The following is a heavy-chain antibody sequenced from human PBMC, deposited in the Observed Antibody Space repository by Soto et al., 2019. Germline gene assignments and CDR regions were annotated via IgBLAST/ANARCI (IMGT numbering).Heavy chain of an antibody. CDR3: ARDGLYDYSNNYYYGMDV. CDR2: IYYSGST. Sequence: SETLSLTCTVSGGSISSYYWSWIRQPPGKGLEWIGYIYYSGSTNYNPSLKSRVTISVDTSKNQFSLKLSSVTAADTAVYYCARDGLYDYSNNYYYGMDVWGQGTTVTVSS. D-gene: IGHD4-4*01. CDR1: GGSISSYY. V-gene: IGHV4-59*01. J-gene: IGHJ6*02.